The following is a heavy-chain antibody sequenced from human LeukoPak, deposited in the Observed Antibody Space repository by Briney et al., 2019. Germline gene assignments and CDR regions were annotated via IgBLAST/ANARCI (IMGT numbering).Heavy chain of an antibody. Sequence: SETLSLTCTVSGGSISSSSYNWGWIRQPPGKGLEWIGSIYYSGSTYYNPSLKSRVTISVDTSKNQFSLKLSSVTAADTAVYYCAGHSTTSGYYYYGMDVWAQGTTVTVSS. J-gene: IGHJ6*02. CDR2: IYYSGST. CDR3: AGHSTTSGYYYYGMDV. CDR1: GGSISSSSYN. V-gene: IGHV4-39*07. D-gene: IGHD2-15*01.